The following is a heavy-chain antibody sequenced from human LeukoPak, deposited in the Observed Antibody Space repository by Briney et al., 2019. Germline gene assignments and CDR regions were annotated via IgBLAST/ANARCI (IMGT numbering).Heavy chain of an antibody. J-gene: IGHJ4*02. CDR3: ARSYCSGGSCYWGPFDY. D-gene: IGHD2-15*01. Sequence: PSETLSLTCTVSGGSISSYYWSWIRQPPGKGLEWIGYIYYSGSTNYNPSLKSRVTISVGTSKNQFSLKLSSVTAADTAVYYCARSYCSGGSCYWGPFDYWGQGTLVTVSS. V-gene: IGHV4-59*01. CDR1: GGSISSYY. CDR2: IYYSGST.